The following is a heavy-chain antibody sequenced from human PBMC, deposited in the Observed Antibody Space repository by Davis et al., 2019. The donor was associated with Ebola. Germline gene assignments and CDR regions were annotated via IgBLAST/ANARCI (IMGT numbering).Heavy chain of an antibody. D-gene: IGHD1-7*01. CDR3: SSRGITGTSFDC. Sequence: MPSETLSLTCAVYGGSFSGYYWSWIRQPPGKGLEWIGEINHSGSTNYNPSLKSRVTISVDTSKNQFSLKLTSVTAADTAVYYCSSRGITGTSFDCWGQGTLVTVSS. V-gene: IGHV4-34*01. CDR1: GGSFSGYY. J-gene: IGHJ4*02. CDR2: INHSGST.